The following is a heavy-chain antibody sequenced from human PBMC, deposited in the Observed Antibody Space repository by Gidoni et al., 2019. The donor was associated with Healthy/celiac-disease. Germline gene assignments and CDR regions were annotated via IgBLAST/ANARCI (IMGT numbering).Heavy chain of an antibody. D-gene: IGHD5-12*01. V-gene: IGHV4-34*01. CDR1: GGSFSCYY. CDR3: ATGYASDY. J-gene: IGHJ4*02. CDR2: INHSGST. Sequence: QVQLQQWGAGLLKPSETLSLTCAVYGGSFSCYYWSWIRQPPGKGLEWIGEINHSGSTNYNPSLKSRVTRSVDTSKNQFSLKRSSVTAADTAVYYCATGYASDYWGQGTLVTVSS.